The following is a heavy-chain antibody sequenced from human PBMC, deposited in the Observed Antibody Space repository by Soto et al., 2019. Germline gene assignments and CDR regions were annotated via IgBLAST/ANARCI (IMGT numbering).Heavy chain of an antibody. D-gene: IGHD6-13*01. CDR2: IIPILGIA. V-gene: IGHV1-69*02. CDR1: GGTFSSYT. J-gene: IGHJ4*02. Sequence: QVQLVQSGAEVKKPGSSVKVSCKASGGTFSSYTISWVRQAPGHGLEWMGRIIPILGIANYAQKFQGRVTITADKSTSTAYIELSSLRSEDTAVYYCARAGSYYFDYWVQGTLVTVSS. CDR3: ARAGSYYFDY.